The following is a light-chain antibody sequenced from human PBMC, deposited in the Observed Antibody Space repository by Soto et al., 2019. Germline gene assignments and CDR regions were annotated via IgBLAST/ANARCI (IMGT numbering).Light chain of an antibody. CDR2: DAS. CDR1: QTISRW. CDR3: HSRA. J-gene: IGKJ5*01. Sequence: IHLSDTPATLSASVGDEVTITCRASQTISRWLAWYQQKPGRAPKLLIYDASTLESGVPSRFSGSGSETEFTLTISRLQPDDFATYFCHSRAFGQGTRLEIK. V-gene: IGKV1-5*01.